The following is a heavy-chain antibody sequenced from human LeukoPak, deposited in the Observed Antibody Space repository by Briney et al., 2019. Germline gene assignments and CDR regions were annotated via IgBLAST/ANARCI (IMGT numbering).Heavy chain of an antibody. D-gene: IGHD5-24*01. CDR1: AFTFSAFA. CDR2: INSNGRST. CDR3: VKEMATITSPFDY. J-gene: IGHJ4*02. V-gene: IGHV3-64D*09. Sequence: GGSLRLSCSASAFTFSAFAMHWVRQAPGKGLEYVSAINSNGRSTYYADSMKGRVTISRDNSKNTVYLQMTSLRLEDTAVYYCVKEMATITSPFDYWGQGTLVTVSS.